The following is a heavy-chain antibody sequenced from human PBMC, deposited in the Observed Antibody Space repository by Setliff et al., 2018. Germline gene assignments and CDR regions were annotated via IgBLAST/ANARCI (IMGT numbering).Heavy chain of an antibody. CDR3: AKDRVNDGVWDLDS. D-gene: IGHD2-8*01. V-gene: IGHV3-23*01. J-gene: IGHJ4*02. Sequence: GGSLRLSCEISGFTFRDYSMTWVRQAPGKGLEWVSGVTQGGSELHADSVKGRFTISRDNSKSSVYLQMNNLRVEDTAIYYCAKDRVNDGVWDLDSWGQGTLVTVSS. CDR1: GFTFRDYS. CDR2: VTQGGSE.